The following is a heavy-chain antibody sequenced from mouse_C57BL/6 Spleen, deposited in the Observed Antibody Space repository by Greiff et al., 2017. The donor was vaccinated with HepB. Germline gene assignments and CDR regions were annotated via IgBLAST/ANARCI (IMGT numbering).Heavy chain of an antibody. Sequence: VKLMESGPELVKPGASVKISCKASGYAFSSSWMNWVKQRPGKGLEWIGRIYPGDGDTNYNGKFKGKATLTADKSSSTAYMQLSSLTSEDSAVYFCARKAAQAPYYFDYWGQGTTLTVSS. J-gene: IGHJ2*01. V-gene: IGHV1-82*01. CDR2: IYPGDGDT. CDR3: ARKAAQAPYYFDY. CDR1: GYAFSSSW. D-gene: IGHD3-2*02.